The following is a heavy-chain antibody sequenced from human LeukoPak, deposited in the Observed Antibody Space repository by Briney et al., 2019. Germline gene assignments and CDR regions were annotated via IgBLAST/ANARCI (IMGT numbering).Heavy chain of an antibody. CDR1: GFTFSSYA. D-gene: IGHD5-18*01. J-gene: IGHJ4*02. Sequence: PGGSLRLSCAASGFTFSSYAMSWVRQAPGKGLEWVSAISVSGGSTYYADSVKGRFTISRDNSKNTLYLQMNSLRAEDTAVYYCAKDFSGVPVDTAMVFRIFDYWGQGTLVTVSS. CDR2: ISVSGGST. V-gene: IGHV3-23*01. CDR3: AKDFSGVPVDTAMVFRIFDY.